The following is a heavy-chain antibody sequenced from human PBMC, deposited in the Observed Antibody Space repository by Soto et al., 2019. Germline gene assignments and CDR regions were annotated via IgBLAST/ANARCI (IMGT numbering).Heavy chain of an antibody. CDR2: ISNDGSKK. D-gene: IGHD3-22*01. CDR3: AIDRGYITMIVVVFLDY. CDR1: GFTFRNYG. V-gene: IGHV3-30*03. Sequence: GGSLRLSCAASGFTFRNYGMHWVRQAPGKGLEWVAVISNDGSKKYYADSVKGRFTISRDNSENTLYLQMYSLRAEDTAVYYCAIDRGYITMIVVVFLDYWGQGSLVTVSS. J-gene: IGHJ4*02.